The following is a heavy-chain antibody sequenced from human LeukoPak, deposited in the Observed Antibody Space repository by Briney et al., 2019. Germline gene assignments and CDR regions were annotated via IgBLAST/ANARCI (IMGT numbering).Heavy chain of an antibody. J-gene: IGHJ4*02. V-gene: IGHV4-38-2*01. Sequence: ASETLSLTXAVSGYSISSGYYWGWIRQPPGKGLERIGSIYHSGSTYYNPSLKSRVTISVDTSKNQFSLKLSSVTAADTAVYYCARQPKSAAAAGTFDYWGQGTLVTVSS. CDR3: ARQPKSAAAAGTFDY. D-gene: IGHD6-13*01. CDR2: IYHSGST. CDR1: GYSISSGYY.